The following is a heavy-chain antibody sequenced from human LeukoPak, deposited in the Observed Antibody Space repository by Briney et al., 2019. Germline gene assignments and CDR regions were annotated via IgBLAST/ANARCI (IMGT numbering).Heavy chain of an antibody. CDR1: VYTFIGHY. CDR3: ARAASSSHPYYYYMDV. Sequence: ASVKVSCKASVYTFIGHYLHWVRQAPGQGLEWMGWINPNRGCTNYAQKFQGRVTMTRDTSISTAYMELSRLRSDDTAVYYCARAASSSHPYYYYMDVWGKGTTVNVAS. CDR2: INPNRGCT. V-gene: IGHV1-2*02. D-gene: IGHD2-2*01. J-gene: IGHJ6*03.